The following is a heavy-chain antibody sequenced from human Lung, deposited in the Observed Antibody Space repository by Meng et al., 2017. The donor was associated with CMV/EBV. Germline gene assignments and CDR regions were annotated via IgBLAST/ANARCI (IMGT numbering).Heavy chain of an antibody. J-gene: IGHJ5*02. CDR2: IYYSGST. Sequence: TLSLTXTVSGGSISSGGYYWSWIRQHPGKGLEWIGYIYYSGSTYYNPSLKSRVTISVDTSKNQFSLKLSSVTAADTAVYYCARGLKYYDYVWGTWGQGTLVTVSS. V-gene: IGHV4-31*03. CDR3: ARGLKYYDYVWGT. D-gene: IGHD3-16*01. CDR1: GGSISSGGYY.